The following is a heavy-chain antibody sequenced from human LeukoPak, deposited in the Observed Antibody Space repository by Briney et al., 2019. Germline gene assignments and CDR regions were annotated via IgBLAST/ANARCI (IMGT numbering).Heavy chain of an antibody. CDR1: GFTFTSSA. Sequence: SVKVSCKASGFTFTSSAVQWVRQACGQRLEWIGWIVVGSGNTNYAQKFQERVTITRDMSTSTAYMELSSLRSEDTAVYYCAATPRFLGYCSSTSCYEHYYYYGMDVWGQGTTVTVSS. J-gene: IGHJ6*02. D-gene: IGHD2-2*01. V-gene: IGHV1-58*01. CDR2: IVVGSGNT. CDR3: AATPRFLGYCSSTSCYEHYYYYGMDV.